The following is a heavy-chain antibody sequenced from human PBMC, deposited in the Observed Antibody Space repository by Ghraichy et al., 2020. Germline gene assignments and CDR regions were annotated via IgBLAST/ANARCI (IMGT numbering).Heavy chain of an antibody. CDR1: GFTFHRYA. CDR3: ARSDIVAALDF. J-gene: IGHJ4*02. D-gene: IGHD5-12*01. V-gene: IGHV3-30*04. CDR2: VIYDGTNK. Sequence: GGSLRLSCATSGFTFHRYALHWVRQAPGKGLEWVAVVIYDGTNKYYADSVKGRFTVSRDNSKNTVYLQMSSLRPEDTAVYYCARSDIVAALDFWGQGTLVTVSS.